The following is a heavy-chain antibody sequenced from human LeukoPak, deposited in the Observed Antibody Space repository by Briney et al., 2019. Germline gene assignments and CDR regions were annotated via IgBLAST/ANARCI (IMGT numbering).Heavy chain of an antibody. CDR3: ARAYCSGGSCRHFDY. CDR2: ISSSSSTI. CDR1: GFTFSSYS. V-gene: IGHV3-48*01. J-gene: IGHJ4*02. D-gene: IGHD2-15*01. Sequence: GGSLRLSCAASGFTFSSYSMSWVRQAPGKGLEWVSYISSSSSTIYYADSVKGRFTISRDNAKNSLYLQMNSLRAEDTAVYYCARAYCSGGSCRHFDYWGQGTLVTVSS.